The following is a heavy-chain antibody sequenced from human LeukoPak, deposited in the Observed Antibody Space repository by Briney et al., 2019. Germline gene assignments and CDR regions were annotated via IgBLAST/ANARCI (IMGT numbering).Heavy chain of an antibody. CDR1: GFTFRNFA. D-gene: IGHD3-22*01. J-gene: IGHJ4*02. CDR3: AKGSAYYYDSSGYFGDYFDY. V-gene: IGHV3-23*01. CDR2: ITNNADAT. Sequence: GGSLRLSCAASGFTFRNFAMSWVRQAPGKGLEWVSHITNNADATYYADSVKGRFTVSRDNSNNILYLQMNSLRAEDTAVYYCAKGSAYYYDSSGYFGDYFDYWGQGTLVTVSS.